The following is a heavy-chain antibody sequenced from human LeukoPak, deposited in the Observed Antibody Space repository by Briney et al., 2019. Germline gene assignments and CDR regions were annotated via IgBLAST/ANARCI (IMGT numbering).Heavy chain of an antibody. V-gene: IGHV4-34*01. CDR2: INHSGST. CDR1: GGSFSGYY. D-gene: IGHD2-2*01. CDR3: ARTRYGGYCSSTSCKRSWFDP. J-gene: IGHJ5*02. Sequence: SETLSLTCAVYGGSFSGYYWSWIRQPPGKGLEWIGEINHSGSTNYNPSLKSRVTISVDTSKNQFTLKLSSVTAADTAVYYCARTRYGGYCSSTSCKRSWFDPWGQGTLVTVSS.